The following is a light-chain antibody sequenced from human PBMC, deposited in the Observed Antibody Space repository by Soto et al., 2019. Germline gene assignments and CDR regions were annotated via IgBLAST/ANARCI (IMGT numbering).Light chain of an antibody. V-gene: IGKV3D-15*01. Sequence: EIVCTQSPAILSVSPGERATLSCRASQSVSSYLAWYQQKPGQAPRLLIFGASIRATGLPDRFSGSGSGTDFTLTISSLQPEDFATYYCQQSYSTPRTFGQGTKVDIK. J-gene: IGKJ1*01. CDR2: GAS. CDR1: QSVSSY. CDR3: QQSYSTPRT.